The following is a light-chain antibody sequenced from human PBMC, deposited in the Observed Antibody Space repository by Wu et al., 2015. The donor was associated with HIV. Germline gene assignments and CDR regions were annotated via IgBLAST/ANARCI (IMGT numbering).Light chain of an antibody. CDR3: QQHANWPLT. J-gene: IGKJ5*01. CDR2: GAS. CDR1: QSVSSN. V-gene: IGKV3-15*01. Sequence: EIVMTQSPATLSVSPGERVTLSCRASQSVSSNLAWYQQRPGQAPRLLIYGASTRATGIPARFSGSGSGTEFTLTISSLQSEDFAVYYCQQHANWPLTFGQGTRLEIK.